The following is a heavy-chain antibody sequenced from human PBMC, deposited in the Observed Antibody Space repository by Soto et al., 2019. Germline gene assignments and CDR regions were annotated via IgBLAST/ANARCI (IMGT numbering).Heavy chain of an antibody. CDR1: GFTFSSYS. V-gene: IGHV3-21*01. D-gene: IGHD6-13*01. CDR3: ARDRGPAYSSSWHDD. Sequence: EVQLVESGGGLVKPGGSLRLSCAASGFTFSSYSMNWVRQAPGKGLEWVSSISSSSSYIYYADSVKGRFTISRDNAKNSLYLQMNSLRAEDTAVYYCARDRGPAYSSSWHDDWGQGTLVTVFS. J-gene: IGHJ4*02. CDR2: ISSSSSYI.